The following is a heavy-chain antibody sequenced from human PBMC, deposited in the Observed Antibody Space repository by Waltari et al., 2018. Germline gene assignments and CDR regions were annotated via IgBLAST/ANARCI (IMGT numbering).Heavy chain of an antibody. V-gene: IGHV1-2*02. Sequence: QVQVVQSGAEVKKPGASVKVSCKTSGYTFTGYYIHWVRQAPGQGLAWMGWINPDPGGTNYGQKFQGRVSMTRDTSISTAYMELSSLKSDDTAIYYCTRWTFAMGFDPWGQGTLVTVSS. CDR1: GYTFTGYY. J-gene: IGHJ5*02. CDR2: INPDPGGT. CDR3: TRWTFAMGFDP.